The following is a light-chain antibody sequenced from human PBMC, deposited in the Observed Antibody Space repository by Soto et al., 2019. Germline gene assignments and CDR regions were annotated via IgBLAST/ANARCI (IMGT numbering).Light chain of an antibody. V-gene: IGLV2-14*01. CDR3: SSYTTSNTVI. CDR2: EVS. J-gene: IGLJ2*01. CDR1: RSDIGAYNF. Sequence: QSALTQPASVSGSPGQSITISCTGSRSDIGAYNFVSWYQQHPGKAPKLMIYEVSDRPSGVSNRFSGSKSGNTASLTISGLQPEDEADYYCSSYTTSNTVIFGGGTKLTVL.